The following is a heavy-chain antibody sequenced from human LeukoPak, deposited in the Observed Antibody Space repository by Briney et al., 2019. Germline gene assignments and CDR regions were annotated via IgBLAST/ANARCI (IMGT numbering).Heavy chain of an antibody. Sequence: PSQTLSLTCTVSGGSISSGGYYWSWIRQPLGKGLEWIGYIYHSGSTYYNPSLKSRVTISVDRSKNQFSLKLSSVTAADTAVYYCARDSIVGATSHYWGQGTLVTVSS. CDR1: GGSISSGGYY. J-gene: IGHJ4*02. CDR2: IYHSGST. D-gene: IGHD1-26*01. CDR3: ARDSIVGATSHY. V-gene: IGHV4-30-2*01.